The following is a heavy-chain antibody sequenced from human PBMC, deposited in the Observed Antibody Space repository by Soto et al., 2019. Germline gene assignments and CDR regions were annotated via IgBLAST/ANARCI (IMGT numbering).Heavy chain of an antibody. D-gene: IGHD3-22*01. Sequence: GGSLRLSCAASGFTFSNAWMSWVRQAPGKGLEWVGRIKSKTDGGTTDYAAPVKGRFTTSRDESKNTRYLQMNSLKTEDTAVYYCTTGVGFYYDSSGYILPLDYWGQGTLVTVSS. CDR2: IKSKTDGGTT. CDR1: GFTFSNAW. J-gene: IGHJ4*02. V-gene: IGHV3-15*01. CDR3: TTGVGFYYDSSGYILPLDY.